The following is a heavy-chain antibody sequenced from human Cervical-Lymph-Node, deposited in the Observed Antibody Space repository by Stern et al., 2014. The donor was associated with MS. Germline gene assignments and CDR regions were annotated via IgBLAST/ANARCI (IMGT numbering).Heavy chain of an antibody. V-gene: IGHV3-66*02. Sequence: EVQLVQSGGDLVQPGGSLRLSCAASGFTVRSFFVSWVRQAPGKGLEWVSIIYSGGSAFYSDSVKGRFTISRGTSKNTLYLQMTSLRAEDTAVYYCARGGKNDAVDIWGQGTTVTVSS. J-gene: IGHJ3*02. CDR1: GFTVRSFF. CDR2: IYSGGSA. D-gene: IGHD3-16*01. CDR3: ARGGKNDAVDI.